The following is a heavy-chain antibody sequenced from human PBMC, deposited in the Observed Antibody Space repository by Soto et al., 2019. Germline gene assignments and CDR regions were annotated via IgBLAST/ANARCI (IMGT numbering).Heavy chain of an antibody. CDR3: AKEPHYDFWSGHGDFDH. V-gene: IGHV3-23*01. CDR1: GFTFSSYA. D-gene: IGHD3-3*01. J-gene: IGHJ4*02. Sequence: GGSLRLSCAASGFTFSSYAMSWVRQAPGKGLEWVSAISGSGGSTYYADSVKGRFTISRDNSKNTLYLQMNSLRAEDTAVYYCAKEPHYDFWSGHGDFDHWGQGTLVTVSS. CDR2: ISGSGGST.